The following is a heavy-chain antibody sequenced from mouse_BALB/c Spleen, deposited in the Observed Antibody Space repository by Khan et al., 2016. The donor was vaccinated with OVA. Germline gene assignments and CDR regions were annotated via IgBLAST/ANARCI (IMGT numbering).Heavy chain of an antibody. D-gene: IGHD1-1*01. V-gene: IGHV5-12-2*01. CDR3: ARIPTLNTTALDY. CDR2: ITNGGGNT. CDR1: GFTFSSNT. J-gene: IGHJ4*01. Sequence: EVQLVESGGGLVQPGGSLKLSCAASGFTFSSNTMSWVRQTPQKRLVWVAYITNGGGNTYYPDTVKGRFTISRDNAKNTLYLQMSSLKSEDTAMYYCARIPTLNTTALDYWGQGTSVTVSS.